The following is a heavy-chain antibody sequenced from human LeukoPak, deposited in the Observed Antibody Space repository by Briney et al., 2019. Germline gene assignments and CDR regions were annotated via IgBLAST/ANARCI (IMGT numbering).Heavy chain of an antibody. J-gene: IGHJ4*02. D-gene: IGHD6-19*01. V-gene: IGHV1-2*02. CDR1: GYTFTGYY. CDR3: ARSDSSGWYFDY. CDR2: INPNSGGT. Sequence: GASVKVSCKASGYTFTGYYMHWVRQAPGQGLEWMGWINPNSGGTNYAQKFQGRVTMTRDTSISTAYMELSRLRSDDTAVYYRARSDSSGWYFDYWGQGTLVTVSS.